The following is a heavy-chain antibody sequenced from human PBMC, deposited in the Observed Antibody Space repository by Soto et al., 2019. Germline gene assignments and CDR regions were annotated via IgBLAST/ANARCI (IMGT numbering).Heavy chain of an antibody. V-gene: IGHV1-24*01. D-gene: IGHD3-10*01. CDR1: GYTLTELS. Sequence: ASVKVSCKFSGYTLTELSMHWLRQAPGKGLEWMGGFDPEDGETLYAQKFQVRVTMTEDTSTDTAYMELSSLRSEDTAVYYCATHYGSGSYSLTFDYWGQGTLVTVSS. J-gene: IGHJ4*02. CDR3: ATHYGSGSYSLTFDY. CDR2: FDPEDGET.